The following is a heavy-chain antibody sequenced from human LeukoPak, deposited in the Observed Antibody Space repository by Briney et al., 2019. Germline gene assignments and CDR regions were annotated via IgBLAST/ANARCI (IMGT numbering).Heavy chain of an antibody. Sequence: GASVKVSCKASGYTFTSYGISWVRQAPGQGLEWMGRISAYNGNTNYAQKLQGRVTMTTDTSPSTAYMELRSLRSDDTAVYYCARDPHPGVVVAATRGRGFDYWGQGTLVTVSS. V-gene: IGHV1-18*01. D-gene: IGHD2-15*01. CDR1: GYTFTSYG. CDR3: ARDPHPGVVVAATRGRGFDY. CDR2: ISAYNGNT. J-gene: IGHJ4*02.